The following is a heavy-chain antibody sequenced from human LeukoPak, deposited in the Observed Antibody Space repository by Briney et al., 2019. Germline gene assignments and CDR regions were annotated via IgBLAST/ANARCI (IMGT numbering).Heavy chain of an antibody. Sequence: GGSLRLSCAASGFTVSTNYMSWVRQAPGKGLEWVSVIYSGGSTYYADSVKGRFTISRDNSKNTLYLQMNSLRAEDTAVYYCARDSRVRYCSGGSCHDYWGQGTLVTVSS. V-gene: IGHV3-53*01. J-gene: IGHJ4*02. CDR1: GFTVSTNY. D-gene: IGHD2-15*01. CDR3: ARDSRVRYCSGGSCHDY. CDR2: IYSGGST.